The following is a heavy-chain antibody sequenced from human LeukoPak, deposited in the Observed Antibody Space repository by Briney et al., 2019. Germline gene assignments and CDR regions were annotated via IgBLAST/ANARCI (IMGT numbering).Heavy chain of an antibody. J-gene: IGHJ4*02. D-gene: IGHD1-26*01. Sequence: PSETLSLTCTVSGVSISSSSYYWGWIRQPPGKGLEWIGSIYYSGSTHYNPSLKSRVTISVDTSKNQFSLKLSSVTAADTAVYYCARDPWEPKAYWGQGTLVTVSS. V-gene: IGHV4-39*07. CDR3: ARDPWEPKAY. CDR2: IYYSGST. CDR1: GVSISSSSYY.